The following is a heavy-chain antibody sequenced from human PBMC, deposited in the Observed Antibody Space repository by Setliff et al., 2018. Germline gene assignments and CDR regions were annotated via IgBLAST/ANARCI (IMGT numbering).Heavy chain of an antibody. D-gene: IGHD3-9*01. V-gene: IGHV4-34*01. CDR1: GGSFSGYY. J-gene: IGHJ4*02. CDR2: INHSGSS. CDR3: ARGLPYYDILTGYYRTPPGY. Sequence: PSETLSLTCAVYGGSFSGYYWTWIRQPPGKGLEWIGEINHSGSSNYNPSLKSRVTISVDTSKNQFSLNLSSVTAADTAVYYCARGLPYYDILTGYYRTPPGYWGQGTLVTVSS.